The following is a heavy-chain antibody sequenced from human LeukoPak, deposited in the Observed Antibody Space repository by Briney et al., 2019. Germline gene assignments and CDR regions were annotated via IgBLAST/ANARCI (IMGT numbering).Heavy chain of an antibody. Sequence: SETLSLTCTVSGGSISTYYWSWIRQPPGKGLEWIGYIYYSGSTNCNPSLKSRVTISVDTSKNQFSLKLSSVTAADTAVYYCARTYYYGSGSYFFDYWGQGTLVTVSS. D-gene: IGHD3-10*01. CDR2: IYYSGST. CDR1: GGSISTYY. CDR3: ARTYYYGSGSYFFDY. J-gene: IGHJ4*02. V-gene: IGHV4-59*08.